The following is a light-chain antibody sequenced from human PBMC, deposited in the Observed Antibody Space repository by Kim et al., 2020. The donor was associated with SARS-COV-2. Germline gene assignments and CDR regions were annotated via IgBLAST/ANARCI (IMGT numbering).Light chain of an antibody. CDR1: ESISNW. CDR2: KTS. CDR3: QQYNSFSS. J-gene: IGKJ4*01. V-gene: IGKV1-5*03. Sequence: SASVGDRFTITCRASESISNWLAWYQQKPGKAPKLLIYKTSSLERGVPSRFSGSRSETEFTLTISSLQPDDFATYYGQQYNSFSSFGGGTKV.